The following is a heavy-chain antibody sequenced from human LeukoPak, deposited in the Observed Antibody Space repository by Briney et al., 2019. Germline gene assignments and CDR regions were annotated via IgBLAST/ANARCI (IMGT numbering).Heavy chain of an antibody. CDR1: GFTVSSNY. V-gene: IGHV3-66*02. D-gene: IGHD3-3*01. Sequence: TGGSLRLSCAASGFTVSSNYMSWVRQAPGKGLEWVSVIYSGGSTYYADSVKGRFTISRDNSKNTLYLQMNSLRAEDTAVYYCARESSITIFGVVSNYMDVWGKGTTVTVSS. CDR3: ARESSITIFGVVSNYMDV. J-gene: IGHJ6*03. CDR2: IYSGGST.